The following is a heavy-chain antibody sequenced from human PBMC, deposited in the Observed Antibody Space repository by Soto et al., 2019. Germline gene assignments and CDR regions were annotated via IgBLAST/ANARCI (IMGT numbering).Heavy chain of an antibody. CDR2: IIPIFGTA. CDR3: AGGITIFGVAQYYYYGMDV. D-gene: IGHD3-3*01. Sequence: QVQLVQSGAEVKKPGSSVNVSCKASGGTFSSYAISWVRQAPGQGLEWMGGIIPIFGTANYAQKFQGRVTITADESTSTAYMELSSLRSEDTAVYYCAGGITIFGVAQYYYYGMDVWGQGTTVTVSS. J-gene: IGHJ6*02. CDR1: GGTFSSYA. V-gene: IGHV1-69*01.